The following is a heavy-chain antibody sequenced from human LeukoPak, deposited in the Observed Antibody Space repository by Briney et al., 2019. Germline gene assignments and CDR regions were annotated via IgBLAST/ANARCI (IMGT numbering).Heavy chain of an antibody. CDR1: GYTFTGYY. J-gene: IGHJ6*03. Sequence: ASVKVSCKASGYTFTGYYMHWVRQAPGQGLEWMGWINPNSGGTNFAQKFQGRVTMTRDTSISTAYMELSWLRSDDTAVYYCARAGDGYEDYYYYFYMDVWGKGTTVTVSS. CDR3: ARAGDGYEDYYYYFYMDV. CDR2: INPNSGGT. V-gene: IGHV1-2*02. D-gene: IGHD5-24*01.